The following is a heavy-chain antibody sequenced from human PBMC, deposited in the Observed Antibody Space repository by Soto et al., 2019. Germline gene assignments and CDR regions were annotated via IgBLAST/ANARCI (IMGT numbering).Heavy chain of an antibody. CDR1: GGSISSYY. CDR2: IYYSGST. CDR3: ARRWGGTFDY. Sequence: QVQLQESGPGLVKPSETLSLTCTVSGGSISSYYWSWIRQPPGKGLEWIGYIYYSGSTNYNPSLKTRVTLSVATSKNQFSLKLSSVTAADTAVYYCARRWGGTFDYWGQGTLVTVSS. V-gene: IGHV4-59*01. J-gene: IGHJ4*02. D-gene: IGHD2-21*01.